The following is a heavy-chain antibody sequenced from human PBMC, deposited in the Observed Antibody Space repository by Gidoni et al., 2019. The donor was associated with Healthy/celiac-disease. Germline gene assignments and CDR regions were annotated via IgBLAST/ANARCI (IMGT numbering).Heavy chain of an antibody. CDR3: AKRGALGYCSSTSCPNYYYGMDV. CDR2: ISGSGGST. D-gene: IGHD2-2*01. CDR1: GFTFSSYA. Sequence: EVQLLESGGGLVQPGGSLSLSCAASGFTFSSYAMSWVRQAPGKGLEWVSSISGSGGSTYYADAVKGRFTISRDNSKNTLYLQMNSLRAEDTAVYYCAKRGALGYCSSTSCPNYYYGMDVWGQGTTVTVSS. V-gene: IGHV3-23*01. J-gene: IGHJ6*02.